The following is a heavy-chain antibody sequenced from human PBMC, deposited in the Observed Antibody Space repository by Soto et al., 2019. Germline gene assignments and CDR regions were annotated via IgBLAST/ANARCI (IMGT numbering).Heavy chain of an antibody. V-gene: IGHV3-30-3*01. Sequence: QVQLVESGGGVVQPGRSLRLSCAASGFTFSSYAMHWVRQAPGKGLEWVAVISYDGSNKYYADSVKGRFTISRDNSKNTLYLQMNSLRAVDTAVYYCAREVPAALDYWGQGTLVTVSS. CDR2: ISYDGSNK. J-gene: IGHJ4*02. CDR3: AREVPAALDY. CDR1: GFTFSSYA. D-gene: IGHD2-2*01.